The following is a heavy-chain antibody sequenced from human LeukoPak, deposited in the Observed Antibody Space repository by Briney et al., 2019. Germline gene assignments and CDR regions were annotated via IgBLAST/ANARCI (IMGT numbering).Heavy chain of an antibody. Sequence: GGSLRLSCAASGFTFSSYWMSWVRQAPGKGLEWVANIQQDGSEKYYVESVKGRFTISRDNAKNSLYLQMNSLRAEDTAVYYCARVRGYPSYSFEYWGQGTLVTVSS. J-gene: IGHJ4*02. CDR3: ARVRGYPSYSFEY. CDR1: GFTFSSYW. D-gene: IGHD3-22*01. V-gene: IGHV3-7*01. CDR2: IQQDGSEK.